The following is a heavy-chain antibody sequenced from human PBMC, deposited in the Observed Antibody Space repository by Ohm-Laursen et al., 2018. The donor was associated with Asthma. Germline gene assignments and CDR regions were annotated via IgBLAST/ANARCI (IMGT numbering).Heavy chain of an antibody. CDR2: ISYDGSNK. D-gene: IGHD3-3*01. CDR3: ARGPRTTFGVPYGYYFDY. J-gene: IGHJ4*02. CDR1: GFTFSSYG. V-gene: IGHV3-30*03. Sequence: SLRLSCAASGFTFSSYGMHWVRQAPGKGLEWVAVISYDGSNKYYADSVKGRFTISRDNSKNTLYLQMNSLRAEDTAVYYCARGPRTTFGVPYGYYFDYWGQGTLVTVSS.